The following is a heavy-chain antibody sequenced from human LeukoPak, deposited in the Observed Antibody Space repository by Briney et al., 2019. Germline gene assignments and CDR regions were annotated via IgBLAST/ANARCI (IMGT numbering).Heavy chain of an antibody. CDR2: LDPNSGGT. V-gene: IGHV1-2*06. J-gene: IGHJ4*02. Sequence: ASVKVSCXASGYTFTGYAMHWVRQARGQGLEWVGRLDPNSGGTNYAQDFQGRVTITRDTSINTAYMELSRLRSDDTAKYYCTRDLTISGPIGIWGQGTLVTVSA. CDR3: TRDLTISGPIGI. CDR1: GYTFTGYA. D-gene: IGHD3-9*01.